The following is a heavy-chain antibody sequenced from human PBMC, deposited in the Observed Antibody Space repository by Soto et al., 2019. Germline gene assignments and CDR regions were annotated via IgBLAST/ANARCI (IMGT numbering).Heavy chain of an antibody. CDR2: INAGNGNT. D-gene: IGHD2-15*01. V-gene: IGHV1-3*05. CDR3: ARGTVVTHFDY. CDR1: GYTFTSYA. Sequence: QVQLVQSGAEEKKPGASVKVSCKASGYTFTSYAMHWVRQAPGQRLEWMGWINAGNGNTKYSQKFRGGXTXTXHTAASTAYMELSSLRSEDTAVYYCARGTVVTHFDYWGQGTLVTVSS. J-gene: IGHJ4*02.